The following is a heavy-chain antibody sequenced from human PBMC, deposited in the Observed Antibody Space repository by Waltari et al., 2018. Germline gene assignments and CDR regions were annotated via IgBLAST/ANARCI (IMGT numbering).Heavy chain of an antibody. V-gene: IGHV4-39*01. CDR3: ARLSDIVVVPAANYGYYFDY. CDR1: GGSISSSSYY. CDR2: IYYSGGT. J-gene: IGHJ4*02. Sequence: QLQLQESGPGLVKPSETLSLTCTVSGGSISSSSYYWGWIRQPPGNGLEWIGSIYYSGGTYYNPSLKSRVTISVDTSKNQFSLKLSSVTAADTAVYYCARLSDIVVVPAANYGYYFDYWGQGTLVTVSS. D-gene: IGHD2-2*01.